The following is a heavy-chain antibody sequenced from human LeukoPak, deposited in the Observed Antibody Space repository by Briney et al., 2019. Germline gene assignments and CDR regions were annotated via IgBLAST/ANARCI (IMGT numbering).Heavy chain of an antibody. CDR2: LRFDGSSE. CDR1: GFTSSVYA. D-gene: IGHD2-21*02. CDR3: AKDRGDFPPYFDY. V-gene: IGHV3-30*02. Sequence: PGGSLRLSCAASGFTSSVYAMHWVRQPPGKGLEGVAFLRFDGSSEKYADSVKGRFTISRDKSKNTLYLQMNSLRAEDTAVYYCAKDRGDFPPYFDYWGQGTLVTVSS. J-gene: IGHJ4*02.